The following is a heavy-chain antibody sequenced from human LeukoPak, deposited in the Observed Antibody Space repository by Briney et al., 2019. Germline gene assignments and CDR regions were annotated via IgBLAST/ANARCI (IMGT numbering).Heavy chain of an antibody. CDR3: ARAHCSSTSCYGYYYYYGMDV. CDR1: GFTFSSYA. CDR2: ISYDGSNK. V-gene: IGHV3-30-3*01. Sequence: GGPLRLSCAAPGFTFSSYAMHWVRQAPGKGLEWVAVISYDGSNKYYADSVKGRFTISRDNSKNTLYLQMNSLRAEDTAVYYCARAHCSSTSCYGYYYYYGMDVWGQGTTVTVSS. J-gene: IGHJ6*02. D-gene: IGHD2-2*01.